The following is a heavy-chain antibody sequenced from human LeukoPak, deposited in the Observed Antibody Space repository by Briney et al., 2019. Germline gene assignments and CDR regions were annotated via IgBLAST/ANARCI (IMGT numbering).Heavy chain of an antibody. CDR3: ARARDGHINNWFDP. J-gene: IGHJ5*02. D-gene: IGHD5-24*01. CDR2: IYYSGST. Sequence: SETLSLTCTVSGGSINSYYWSWIRQPPGKGLEWIGYIYYSGSTNYNPSLKSRVTISVDTSKNQFSLKMSSMTAADTAVYYCARARDGHINNWFDPWGQGTLVTVSS. V-gene: IGHV4-59*01. CDR1: GGSINSYY.